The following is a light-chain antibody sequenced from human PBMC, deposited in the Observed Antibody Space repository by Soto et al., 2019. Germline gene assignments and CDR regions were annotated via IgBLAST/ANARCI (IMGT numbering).Light chain of an antibody. CDR3: QQYHSSPRA. CDR1: QSLLYSSNNKNY. Sequence: DIVMTQSPDSLAVSLGERATFNCKSSQSLLYSSNNKNYLAWYQQKPGQPPKLLIYWASTRESGVPDRFSGSGSGTDFTLTISSLQAEDVAIYYCQQYHSSPRAFGQGTKVEIK. J-gene: IGKJ1*01. V-gene: IGKV4-1*01. CDR2: WAS.